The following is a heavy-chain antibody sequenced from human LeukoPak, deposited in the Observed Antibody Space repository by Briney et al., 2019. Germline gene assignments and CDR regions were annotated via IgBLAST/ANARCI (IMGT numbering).Heavy chain of an antibody. CDR3: AREGSGSYYVYYYYGMDV. CDR1: GYTLTSYG. D-gene: IGHD3-10*01. CDR2: ISAYNGNT. Sequence: ASVKVSCKASGYTLTSYGISWVRQAPGQGLEWMGWISAYNGNTNYAQKFQGRVTMTTDTSTSTAYMELRSLRSDDTAVYYCAREGSGSYYVYYYYGMDVWGQGTTVTVSS. J-gene: IGHJ6*02. V-gene: IGHV1-18*01.